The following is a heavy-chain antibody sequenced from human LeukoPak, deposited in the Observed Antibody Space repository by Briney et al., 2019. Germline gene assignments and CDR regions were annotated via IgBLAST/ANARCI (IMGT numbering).Heavy chain of an antibody. Sequence: GGSLRLSCAACGFTFSSYSMNWLPQAPGKGLGWVSYISSSSTIYYADSVKGRFTISRDNAKNSLYLQMNSLRAEDTAVYYCARGCDSSWYDFNADYWGQGTLVTVSS. V-gene: IGHV3-48*01. CDR2: ISSSSTI. CDR1: GFTFSSYS. D-gene: IGHD6-13*01. CDR3: ARGCDSSWYDFNADY. J-gene: IGHJ4*02.